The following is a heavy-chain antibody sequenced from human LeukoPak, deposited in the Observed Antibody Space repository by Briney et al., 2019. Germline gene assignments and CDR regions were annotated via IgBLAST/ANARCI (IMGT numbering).Heavy chain of an antibody. Sequence: PSETLSLTCTVSGGSVSSGSYYWSWIRQPPGKGLKWIGYIYYSGSTNYNPSLKSRVTISVDTSKNQFSLKLSSVTAADTAVYYCARVYYDFWSGFANWFDPWGQGTLVTVSS. CDR1: GGSVSSGSYY. D-gene: IGHD3-3*01. J-gene: IGHJ5*02. CDR3: ARVYYDFWSGFANWFDP. V-gene: IGHV4-61*01. CDR2: IYYSGST.